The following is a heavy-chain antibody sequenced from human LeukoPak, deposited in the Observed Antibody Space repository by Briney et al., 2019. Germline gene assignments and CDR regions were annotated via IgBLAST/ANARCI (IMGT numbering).Heavy chain of an antibody. CDR2: ISGNGDST. D-gene: IGHD2-8*01. V-gene: IGHV3-64*01. CDR1: GFTFSSYA. CDR3: ARGGRAGVSFKGDY. J-gene: IGHJ4*02. Sequence: GGSLRLSCAASGFTFSSYALHWVRQAPGKGLEYVSAISGNGDSTYYVKSVQGRFTISRDNSKNTLYLQMGSLRVEDMAVYYGARGGRAGVSFKGDYWGQGTLVAVSS.